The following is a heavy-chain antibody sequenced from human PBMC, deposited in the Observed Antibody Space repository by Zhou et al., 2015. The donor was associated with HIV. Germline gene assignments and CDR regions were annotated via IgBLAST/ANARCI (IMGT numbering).Heavy chain of an antibody. CDR3: ARGTYYDFWSGYRNYYYYMDV. CDR1: GGTFSSYA. D-gene: IGHD3-3*01. CDR2: IIPIFGTA. Sequence: QVQLVQSGAEVKKPGSSVKVSCKASGGTFSSYAISWVRQAPGQGLEWMGGIIPIFGTANYAQKFQGRVTITADESTSTAYMELSSLRSEDTAVYYCARGTYYDFWSGYRNYYYYMDVWGKGTTVTVSS. V-gene: IGHV1-69*01. J-gene: IGHJ6*03.